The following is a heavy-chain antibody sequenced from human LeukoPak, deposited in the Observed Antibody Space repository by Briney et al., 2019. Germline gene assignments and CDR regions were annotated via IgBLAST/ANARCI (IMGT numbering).Heavy chain of an antibody. V-gene: IGHV3-23*01. Sequence: GGSLRLSCAASGFTFSKHGMNWVRQAPGKGLEWVSGISPSGDITYYADSVKGRFTISRDNSKNTLYLEVISLTAEDTAVYYCAKDDAWLRFGEWSQGTLVTVSS. CDR1: GFTFSKHG. CDR3: AKDDAWLRFGE. D-gene: IGHD3-10*01. J-gene: IGHJ4*02. CDR2: ISPSGDIT.